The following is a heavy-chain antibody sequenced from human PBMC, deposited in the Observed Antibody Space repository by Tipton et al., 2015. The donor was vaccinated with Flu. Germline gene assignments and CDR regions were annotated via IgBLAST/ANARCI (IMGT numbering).Heavy chain of an antibody. CDR1: GGSFSGYY. CDR2: INHSGST. V-gene: IGHV4-34*01. D-gene: IGHD1-26*01. CDR3: ARAGGLYAFDI. Sequence: GLVKPSETLSLTCAVYGGSFSGYYWSWIRQPPGKGLEWIGEINHSGSTNYNPSLKSRVTISVDTSKNQFSLKLSSVTAADTAVYYCARAGGLYAFDIWGQGTMVTVSS. J-gene: IGHJ3*02.